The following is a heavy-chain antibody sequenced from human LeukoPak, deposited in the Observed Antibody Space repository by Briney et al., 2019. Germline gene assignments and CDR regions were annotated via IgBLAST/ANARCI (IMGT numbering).Heavy chain of an antibody. Sequence: GGSLRLSCAASGFTFSDYYMSWIRQAPGKGLEWVSYISSSGSTIYYADSVKGRFTISRDNAKNSLYLQMNSLRAEDTAVYYCASIWFSSGPDSDAFDIWGQGTMVTVSS. CDR1: GFTFSDYY. D-gene: IGHD3-10*01. CDR2: ISSSGSTI. V-gene: IGHV3-11*04. J-gene: IGHJ3*02. CDR3: ASIWFSSGPDSDAFDI.